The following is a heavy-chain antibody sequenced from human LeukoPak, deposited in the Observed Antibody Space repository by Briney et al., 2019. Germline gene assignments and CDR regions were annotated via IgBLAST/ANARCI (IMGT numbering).Heavy chain of an antibody. CDR1: GYSISSGYY. J-gene: IGHJ3*02. Sequence: SETLSLTCAVSGYSISSGYYWGWIRQPPGKGLEWIGSIYHSGSTYYNPSLKSRVTISVDTSKNQFSLKLSSVTAADTAVYYCARQVGYRGWYGAFDIWGQGKMVTVSS. CDR3: ARQVGYRGWYGAFDI. D-gene: IGHD5-12*01. V-gene: IGHV4-38-2*01. CDR2: IYHSGST.